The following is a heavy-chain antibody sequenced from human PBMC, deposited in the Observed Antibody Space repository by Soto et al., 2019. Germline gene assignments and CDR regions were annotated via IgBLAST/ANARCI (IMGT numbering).Heavy chain of an antibody. V-gene: IGHV3-30*18. J-gene: IGHJ4*02. CDR2: ISYDGSNK. Sequence: GGSLRLSCAASGFTFSSYGMHWVRQAPGKGLEWVAVISYDGSNKYYADSVKGRFTISRDNSKNTLYLQMNSLRAEDTAVYYCAKDDSSSWYYFDYWGQGTLVTVSS. CDR1: GFTFSSYG. CDR3: AKDDSSSWYYFDY. D-gene: IGHD6-13*01.